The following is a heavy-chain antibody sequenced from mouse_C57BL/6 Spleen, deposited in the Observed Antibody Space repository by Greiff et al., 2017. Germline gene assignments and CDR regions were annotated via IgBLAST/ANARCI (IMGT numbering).Heavy chain of an antibody. V-gene: IGHV1-61*01. CDR2: IYPSDSET. CDR1: GYTFTSYW. CDR3: ARLDGYYPDY. D-gene: IGHD2-3*01. J-gene: IGHJ2*01. Sequence: VQLQQPGAELVRPGSSVKLSCKASGYTFTSYWMDWVKQRPGQGLEWIGNIYPSDSETHYTQKFKDKATLTVDKSSSTAYMQLSSLTSEDSAVYYCARLDGYYPDYWGQGTTLTVSS.